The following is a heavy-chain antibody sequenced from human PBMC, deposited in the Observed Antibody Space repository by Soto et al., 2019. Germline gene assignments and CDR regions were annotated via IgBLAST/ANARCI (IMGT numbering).Heavy chain of an antibody. D-gene: IGHD3-16*01. V-gene: IGHV3-74*01. CDR1: GFTFSSYW. CDR3: ARGQGGFHYYYYGMDV. Sequence: QTGGSMRLSCAASGFTFSSYWMHWVRQAPGKGLVWVSRINSDGSSTSYADSVKGRFTISRDNAKNTLYLQMNSLRAEDTAVYYCARGQGGFHYYYYGMDVWGQGTTVTVSS. J-gene: IGHJ6*02. CDR2: INSDGSST.